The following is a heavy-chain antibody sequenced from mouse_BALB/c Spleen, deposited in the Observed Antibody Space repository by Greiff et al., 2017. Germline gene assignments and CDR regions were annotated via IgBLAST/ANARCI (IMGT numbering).Heavy chain of an antibody. CDR3: ARPSITTAFAY. CDR2: ISSGGST. Sequence: EVQLQESGGGLVKPGGSLKLSCAASGFTFSSYAMSWVRQTPEKRLEWVASISSGGSTYYPDSVKGRFTISRDNARNILYLQMSSLRSEDTAMYYCARPSITTAFAYWGQGTLVTVSA. CDR1: GFTFSSYA. J-gene: IGHJ3*01. D-gene: IGHD1-2*01. V-gene: IGHV5-6-5*01.